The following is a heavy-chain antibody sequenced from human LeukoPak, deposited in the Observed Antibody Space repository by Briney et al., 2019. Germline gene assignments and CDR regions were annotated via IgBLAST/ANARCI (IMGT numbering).Heavy chain of an antibody. CDR3: ARGVHPSITGTRVDYYYMDV. V-gene: IGHV1-69*01. J-gene: IGHJ6*03. CDR2: IIPIFGTA. D-gene: IGHD1-7*01. Sequence: GSSVKVSCKASGGTFSSYANSWVRQAPGQGLEWMGGIIPIFGTANYAQKFQGRVTITADESTSTAYMELSSLRSEDTAVYYCARGVHPSITGTRVDYYYMDVWGKGTTVTVSS. CDR1: GGTFSSYA.